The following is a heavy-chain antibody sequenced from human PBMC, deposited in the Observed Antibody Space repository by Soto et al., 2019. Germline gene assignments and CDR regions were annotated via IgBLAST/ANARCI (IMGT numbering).Heavy chain of an antibody. CDR3: ARPLWRDDYNWGYFDL. Sequence: QVQLVESGGDVVQPGRSLRLSCAASGFTFSSYAMHWVRQAPGKGLEWVAVISYDGSNKYYADSVKGRFTISRDNSKNTLYLQMNSLRPEDTAVYYCARPLWRDDYNWGYFDLWGRGTLVTVSS. CDR2: ISYDGSNK. D-gene: IGHD4-4*01. V-gene: IGHV3-30-3*01. J-gene: IGHJ2*01. CDR1: GFTFSSYA.